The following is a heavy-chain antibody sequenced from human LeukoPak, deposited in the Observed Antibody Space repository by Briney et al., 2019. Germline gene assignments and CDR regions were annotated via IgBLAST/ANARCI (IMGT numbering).Heavy chain of an antibody. J-gene: IGHJ4*02. CDR3: ARDRKLWLFDY. V-gene: IGHV3-48*03. CDR1: GFTFSSYE. D-gene: IGHD5-18*01. Sequence: PGGSLRLSCAASGFTFSSYEMNWVRQAPGKGLEWVSYISSSGSTIYYADSVKGRFTISRDNAKNSLYLQMNSLRAEDTAVYYCARDRKLWLFDYWGQGTLVTVSS. CDR2: ISSSGSTI.